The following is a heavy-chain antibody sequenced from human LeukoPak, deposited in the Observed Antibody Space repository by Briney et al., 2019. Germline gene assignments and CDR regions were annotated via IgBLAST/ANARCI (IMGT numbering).Heavy chain of an antibody. CDR3: ARGYYDSSGYNWFDP. J-gene: IGHJ5*02. CDR1: EGSVSSCG. D-gene: IGHD3-22*01. V-gene: IGHV3-33*01. Sequence: GRSLRLSCAASEGSVSSCGMQWVRQAPGKGLEWVAVIWYDGSNKYYADSVKGRFTISRDNSKNTLYLQMNSLRAEDTAVYYCARGYYDSSGYNWFDPWGQGTLVTVSS. CDR2: IWYDGSNK.